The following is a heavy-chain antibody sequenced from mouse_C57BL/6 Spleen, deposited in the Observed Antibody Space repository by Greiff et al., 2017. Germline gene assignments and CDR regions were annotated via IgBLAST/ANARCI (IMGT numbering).Heavy chain of an antibody. D-gene: IGHD2-2*01. Sequence: QVQLQQPGAELVKPGASVKMSCKASGYTFTSYWITWVKQRPGQGLEWIGDIYPGSGSTNYNEKFKSKATLTVATSSSTAYMQLSSLTSEDSAVYYCARRGYDWYFDVWGTGTTVTVSS. CDR1: GYTFTSYW. J-gene: IGHJ1*03. CDR3: ARRGYDWYFDV. V-gene: IGHV1-55*01. CDR2: IYPGSGST.